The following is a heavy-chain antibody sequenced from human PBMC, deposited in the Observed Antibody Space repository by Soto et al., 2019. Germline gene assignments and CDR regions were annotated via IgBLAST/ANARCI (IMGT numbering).Heavy chain of an antibody. D-gene: IGHD2-15*01. J-gene: IGHJ4*02. CDR2: IFPGNSDT. V-gene: IGHV5-51*01. CDR1: GYSFRNYW. Sequence: GESLKISCKGSGYSFRNYWIGWVRPKPGKGLEWMGIIFPGNSDTRYSPSFQGQVTISVDKSISTAYLQWSSLKASDTAMYYCARRDRYCSGGSCPSFDYWGQGTLVTVSS. CDR3: ARRDRYCSGGSCPSFDY.